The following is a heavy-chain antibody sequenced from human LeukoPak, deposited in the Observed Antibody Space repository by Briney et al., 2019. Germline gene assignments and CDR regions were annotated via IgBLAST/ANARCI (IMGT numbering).Heavy chain of an antibody. CDR2: IYYSGST. CDR3: ARDRYYYDSSGYRIFDY. J-gene: IGHJ4*02. D-gene: IGHD3-22*01. Sequence: SETLSLTCTVSGGSISSYYWSWIRQPPGKGLGWIGYIYYSGSTNYNPSLKSRVTISVDTSKNQFSLKLSSVTAADTAVYYCARDRYYYDSSGYRIFDYWGQGTLVTVSS. V-gene: IGHV4-59*01. CDR1: GGSISSYY.